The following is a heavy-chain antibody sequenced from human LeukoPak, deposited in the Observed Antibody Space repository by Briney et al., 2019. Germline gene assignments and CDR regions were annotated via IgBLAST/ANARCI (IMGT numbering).Heavy chain of an antibody. Sequence: QAGGSLRLSCSVSAFTFSISAMHWVRQAPGKGLEWVSIIWFDGSNKYYADSVKGRFTVSRDNSKNTVYLQMNSLRVEDTAVYYCARDRQWELDFWGQGTLVTDSS. V-gene: IGHV3-33*01. CDR2: IWFDGSNK. D-gene: IGHD1-26*01. CDR3: ARDRQWELDF. J-gene: IGHJ4*02. CDR1: AFTFSISA.